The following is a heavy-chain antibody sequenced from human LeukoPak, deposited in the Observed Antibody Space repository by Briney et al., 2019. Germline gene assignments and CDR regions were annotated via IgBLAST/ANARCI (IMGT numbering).Heavy chain of an antibody. Sequence: ASVKVSCKASGYTFTGYYMHWVRQAPGQGLEWMGWINPNSGGTNYAQKFQGRVTMTRDTSISTAYMELSRLRSDDTAVYYCARGDYYDSSGYYYMDVWGKGTTVTVSS. D-gene: IGHD3-22*01. J-gene: IGHJ6*03. CDR2: INPNSGGT. CDR3: ARGDYYDSSGYYYMDV. CDR1: GYTFTGYY. V-gene: IGHV1-2*02.